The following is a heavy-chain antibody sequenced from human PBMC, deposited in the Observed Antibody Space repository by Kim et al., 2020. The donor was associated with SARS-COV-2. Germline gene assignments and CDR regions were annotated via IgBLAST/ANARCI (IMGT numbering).Heavy chain of an antibody. V-gene: IGHV4-31*03. Sequence: SETLSLTCTVSGGSISSGGYYWSWIRQHPGKGLEWIGYIYYSGSTYYNPSLKSRVTISVDTSKNQFSLKLSSVTAADTAVYYCARGGRVPGIVVVPAARNWFDPWGQGTLVTVSS. J-gene: IGHJ5*02. D-gene: IGHD2-2*01. CDR1: GGSISSGGYY. CDR3: ARGGRVPGIVVVPAARNWFDP. CDR2: IYYSGST.